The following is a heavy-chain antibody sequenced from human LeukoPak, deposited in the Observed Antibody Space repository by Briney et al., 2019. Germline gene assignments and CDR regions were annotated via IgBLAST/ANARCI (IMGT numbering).Heavy chain of an antibody. CDR2: IYHSGST. CDR1: GYSISSGYY. Sequence: PSETLSLTCTVSGYSISSGYYWGWIRQPPGKGLEWIGSIYHSGSTYYNPSLKSRVTISVDTSKNQFSLKLSSVTAADTAVYYCAKVKQQWLVLDAFHIWGQGTMVTVSS. D-gene: IGHD6-19*01. J-gene: IGHJ3*02. CDR3: AKVKQQWLVLDAFHI. V-gene: IGHV4-38-2*02.